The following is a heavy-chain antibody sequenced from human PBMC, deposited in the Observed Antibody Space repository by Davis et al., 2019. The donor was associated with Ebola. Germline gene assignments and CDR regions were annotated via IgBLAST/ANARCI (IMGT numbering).Heavy chain of an antibody. Sequence: PGGSLRLSCAASGFTFSSYSMNWVRQAPGKGLEWVSSISSSSSYIYYADSVKGRFTISRDNAKNSLYLQMNSLRAEDTAVYYCAREFGYCSGGSCPNYYYYYGMDVWGQGTTVTVSS. CDR2: ISSSSSYI. D-gene: IGHD2-15*01. CDR3: AREFGYCSGGSCPNYYYYYGMDV. CDR1: GFTFSSYS. V-gene: IGHV3-21*01. J-gene: IGHJ6*02.